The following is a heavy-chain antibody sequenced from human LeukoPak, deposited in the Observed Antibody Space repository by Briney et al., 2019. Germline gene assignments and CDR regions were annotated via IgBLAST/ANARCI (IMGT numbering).Heavy chain of an antibody. V-gene: IGHV1-8*01. J-gene: IGHJ5*02. CDR1: GYTFTSYD. Sequence: ASVKVSCKASGYTFTSYDINWVRQATGQGLEWMGWMNPNSGNTGYAQKFQGRVTMTRNTSISTAYMELSSLRSEDTAVYYCARDYGGNDYNWFDPWGQGTLAIVSS. D-gene: IGHD4-23*01. CDR3: ARDYGGNDYNWFDP. CDR2: MNPNSGNT.